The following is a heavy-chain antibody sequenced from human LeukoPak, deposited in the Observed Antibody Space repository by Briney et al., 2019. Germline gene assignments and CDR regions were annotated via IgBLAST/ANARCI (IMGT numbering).Heavy chain of an antibody. CDR2: INHSGST. D-gene: IGHD6-13*01. CDR3: ARSGDSSSLPFDY. V-gene: IGHV4-34*01. Sequence: SETLPLTCAVYGGSFSGYYWSWIRQPPGKGLEWIGEINHSGSTNYNPSLKSRVTISVDTSKNQFSLKLSSVTAADTAVYYCARSGDSSSLPFDYWGQGTLVIVSS. CDR1: GGSFSGYY. J-gene: IGHJ4*02.